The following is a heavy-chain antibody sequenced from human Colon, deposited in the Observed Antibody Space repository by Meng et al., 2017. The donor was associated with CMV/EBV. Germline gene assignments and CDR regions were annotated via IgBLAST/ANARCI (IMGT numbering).Heavy chain of an antibody. CDR3: ARDRASLYYQFDS. CDR2: INTDDGDT. Sequence: QVQLVQSGFEVKRPGASVKVSCKASGYSFTGYYLHWLRQAPGQRLEWLGRINTDDGDTKYAPKFRGRATMTRGTSITTAYMELDGLTSDDTATHYCARDRASLYYQFDSWGQGTLVTVSS. V-gene: IGHV1-2*06. J-gene: IGHJ4*02. D-gene: IGHD5/OR15-5a*01. CDR1: GYSFTGYY.